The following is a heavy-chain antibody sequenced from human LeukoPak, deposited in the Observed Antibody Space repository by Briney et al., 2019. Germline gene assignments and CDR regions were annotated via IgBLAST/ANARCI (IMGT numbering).Heavy chain of an antibody. CDR1: GDSVSSNIAT. J-gene: IGHJ4*02. CDR2: TYYRSQWYY. D-gene: IGHD6-13*01. V-gene: IGHV6-1*01. Sequence: SQTLSLTYVISGDSVSSNIATWNWIRQSPSRGLEWLGRTYYRSQWYYDYAVSVRSRITINPDTSKNQFSLQLSSATPEDTAVYFCARERSSWYYLDYWGQGMLVTVSS. CDR3: ARERSSWYYLDY.